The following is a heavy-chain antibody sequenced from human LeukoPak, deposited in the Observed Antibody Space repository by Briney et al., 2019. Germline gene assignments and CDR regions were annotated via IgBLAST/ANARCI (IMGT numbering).Heavy chain of an antibody. CDR2: IKQDGSEK. D-gene: IGHD1-20*01. CDR3: ARVGGGGITGTKRLDAFDI. CDR1: GFTFSSYW. V-gene: IGHV3-7*01. Sequence: PGGSLRLSCAASGFTFSSYWMSWVRQAPGKGLEWVANIKQDGSEKYYVDSVKGRFTISRDNAKNSLYLQMNSLRAEDTAVYCCARVGGGGITGTKRLDAFDIWGQGTMVTVSS. J-gene: IGHJ3*02.